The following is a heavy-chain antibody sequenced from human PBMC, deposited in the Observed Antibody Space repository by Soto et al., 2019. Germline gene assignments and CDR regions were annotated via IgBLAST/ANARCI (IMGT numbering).Heavy chain of an antibody. J-gene: IGHJ6*02. Sequence: QVQLVESGGGVVQPGRSLRLSCAASGFTFSSYAMHWVRQAPGKGLEWVAVISYDGSNKYYADSVKGRFTISRDNSKSTLYLQMNSLRAEDTAVYYCAGGPDHYYYYGMDVWGQGTTVTVCS. V-gene: IGHV3-30-3*01. CDR3: AGGPDHYYYYGMDV. CDR2: ISYDGSNK. CDR1: GFTFSSYA.